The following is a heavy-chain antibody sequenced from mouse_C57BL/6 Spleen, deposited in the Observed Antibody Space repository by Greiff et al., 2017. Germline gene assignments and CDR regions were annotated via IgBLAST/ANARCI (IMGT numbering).Heavy chain of an antibody. CDR1: GFTFSNYW. V-gene: IGHV6-3*01. D-gene: IGHD1-1*01. Sequence: EVKLEESGGGLVQPGGSMKLSCVASGFTFSNYWMNWVRQSPEKGLEWVAQIRLKSDNYATHYAESVKGRFTISRDDSKSSVYLQMNNLRAEDTGIYYCTLIYYYGSSYGDYAMDYWGQGTSVTVSS. J-gene: IGHJ4*01. CDR3: TLIYYYGSSYGDYAMDY. CDR2: IRLKSDNYAT.